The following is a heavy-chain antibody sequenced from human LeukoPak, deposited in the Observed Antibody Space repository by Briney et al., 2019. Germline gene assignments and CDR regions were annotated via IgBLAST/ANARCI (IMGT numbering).Heavy chain of an antibody. V-gene: IGHV3-30*02. J-gene: IGHJ6*03. D-gene: IGHD5-12*01. Sequence: GGSLRLSCAASGITFSSFGMHWVRQAPDKGLEWVAFIRHEGNNKYYADSVKGRFTISRDNSKNTLYLQMGSLRAEDMAVYYCARDGVKSGYELRDYYYYYMDVWGKGTTVTISS. CDR2: IRHEGNNK. CDR1: GITFSSFG. CDR3: ARDGVKSGYELRDYYYYYMDV.